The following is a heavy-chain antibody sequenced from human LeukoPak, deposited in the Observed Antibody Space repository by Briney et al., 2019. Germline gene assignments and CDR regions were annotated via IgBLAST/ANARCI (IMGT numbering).Heavy chain of an antibody. CDR2: IRYDGSNK. CDR1: GFTFRSYG. V-gene: IGHV3-30*02. J-gene: IGHJ4*02. CDR3: AKDLMDRVLEDY. Sequence: GGSLRLSCAASGFTFRSYGMHWVRQAPGKGLEWVAFIRYDGSNKYYADSVKGRFTISRDNSKNTLYLQMNSLRAEDTAVYCCAKDLMDRVLEDYWGQGTLVTVSS. D-gene: IGHD1-1*01.